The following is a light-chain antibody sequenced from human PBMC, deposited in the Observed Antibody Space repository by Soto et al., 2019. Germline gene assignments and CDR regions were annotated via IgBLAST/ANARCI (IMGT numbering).Light chain of an antibody. CDR3: VLYMRSGIWV. Sequence: QTVVTQEPSFSVSPGGTVTLTCGLSSGSVSTTYYPSWYQQTPGQAPRTLIYSTNTRSSGVPDRFSDSILGNKAALTITGAQADDECDYYCVLYMRSGIWVFGGGTKLTVL. CDR1: SGSVSTTYY. V-gene: IGLV8-61*01. CDR2: STN. J-gene: IGLJ3*02.